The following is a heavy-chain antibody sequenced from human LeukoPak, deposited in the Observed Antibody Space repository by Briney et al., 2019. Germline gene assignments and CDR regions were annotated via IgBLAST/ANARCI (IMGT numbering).Heavy chain of an antibody. CDR3: ARGYYDILTGYYSPFFVY. Sequence: PSETLSLTCAVYGGSFSGYYWSWVRQPPGKGLEWIGEINHSGSTNYNPALTSRGTISVDTSKNQCSLKLSSVTAADTAVYYCARGYYDILTGYYSPFFVYWGQGTLVTVSS. J-gene: IGHJ4*02. V-gene: IGHV4-34*01. CDR1: GGSFSGYY. D-gene: IGHD3-9*01. CDR2: INHSGST.